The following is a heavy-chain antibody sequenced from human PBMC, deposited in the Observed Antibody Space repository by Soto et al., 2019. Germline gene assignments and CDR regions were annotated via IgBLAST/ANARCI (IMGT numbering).Heavy chain of an antibody. J-gene: IGHJ4*02. V-gene: IGHV4-59*08. D-gene: IGHD1-20*01. CDR1: GGSISTYY. CDR3: ARLYKLYYFDY. CDR2: IYYSGST. Sequence: SETLSLTCTVSGGSISTYYWSWIRQPPGKGLEWIGYIYYSGSTNYNPSLKSRVTISVDTSKNQFSLKLSSVTAADTAVYYCARLYKLYYFDYWGQGTLVTVSS.